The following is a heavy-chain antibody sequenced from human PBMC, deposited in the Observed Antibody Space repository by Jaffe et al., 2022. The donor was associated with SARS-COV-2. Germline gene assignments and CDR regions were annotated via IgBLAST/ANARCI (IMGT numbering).Heavy chain of an antibody. CDR1: GGSINNNY. V-gene: IGHV4-59*01. Sequence: QVQLQESGPGLVKPSETLSLTCTVSGGSINNNYWSWIRQPPGKGLEWIGYIYYSGTTNYNPSLKSRVTISVDTSKNQFSLKLSSVTAADTAVYYCARFVGSQYGSQSIFTSRFDPWGQGTPVTVSS. CDR3: ARFVGSQYGSQSIFTSRFDP. CDR2: IYYSGTT. J-gene: IGHJ5*02. D-gene: IGHD3-10*01.